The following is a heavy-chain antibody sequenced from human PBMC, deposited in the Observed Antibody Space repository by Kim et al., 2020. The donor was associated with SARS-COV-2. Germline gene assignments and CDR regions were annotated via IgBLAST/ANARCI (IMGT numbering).Heavy chain of an antibody. V-gene: IGHV3-30*18. CDR3: AKVGDYVWGSYRYIGLDV. CDR2: ISYDGSNK. Sequence: GGSLRLSCAASGFTFSSYGMHWVRQAPGKGLEWVADISYDGSNKYYADSVKGRFTISRDNSKNTLDLQMNSLRAEDTAVYHCAKVGDYVWGSYRYIGLDVWGQGTTVTVSS. J-gene: IGHJ6*02. D-gene: IGHD3-16*02. CDR1: GFTFSSYG.